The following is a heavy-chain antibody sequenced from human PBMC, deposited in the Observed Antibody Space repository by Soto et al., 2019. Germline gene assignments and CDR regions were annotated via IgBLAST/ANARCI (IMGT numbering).Heavy chain of an antibody. CDR2: IYYSGST. CDR1: GGSVSSGSYY. D-gene: IGHD2-8*01. CDR3: ARDRRDIVLMVYAPLDGVDV. V-gene: IGHV4-61*01. Sequence: SETLSLTCTVSGGSVSSGSYYWSWIRQPPGKGLEWIGYIYYSGSTNYNPSLKSRVTISVDTSKNQFSLKLSSVTAADTAVYYCARDRRDIVLMVYAPLDGVDVWGQGTTVTVSS. J-gene: IGHJ6*02.